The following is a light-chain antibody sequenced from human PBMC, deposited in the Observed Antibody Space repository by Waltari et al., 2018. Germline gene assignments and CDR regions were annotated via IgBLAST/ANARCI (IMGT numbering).Light chain of an antibody. CDR2: KDT. Sequence: YDLAQPFPVSVSPGPTATITCSGDVMAEKSVRWFQQRPGQAPTLILYKDTERPSGIPERFSGSSSGSTVTLTIRGALLEDEGDYHCHAAADNNWFFGGGTKLTVL. CDR1: VMAEKS. V-gene: IGLV3-27*01. J-gene: IGLJ2*01. CDR3: HAAADNNWF.